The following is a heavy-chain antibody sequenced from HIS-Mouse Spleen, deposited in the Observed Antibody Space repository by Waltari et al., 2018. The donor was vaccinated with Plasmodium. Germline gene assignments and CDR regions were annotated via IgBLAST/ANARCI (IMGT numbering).Heavy chain of an antibody. V-gene: IGHV3-7*01. CDR1: GFTFSSYW. Sequence: EVQLVESGGGLVQPGGSLRLSCAASGFTFSSYWVSGVGQAPGKGVECVDKIKQDGSEKYYVDSVKGRFTSSRDNAKNSLYLQMNSLRAEDTAVYYCASSWYWYFDLWGRGTLVTVSS. CDR2: IKQDGSEK. CDR3: ASSWYWYFDL. J-gene: IGHJ2*01. D-gene: IGHD6-13*01.